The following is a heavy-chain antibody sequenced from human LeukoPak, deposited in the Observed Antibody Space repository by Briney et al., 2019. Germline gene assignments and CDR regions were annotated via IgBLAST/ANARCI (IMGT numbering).Heavy chain of an antibody. CDR1: GGSISSGSYY. CDR2: IYTSGST. J-gene: IGHJ6*04. D-gene: IGHD3-16*01. CDR3: ARHGVPRYYAMDV. V-gene: IGHV4-61*02. Sequence: QPSETLSLTCTVSGGSISSGSYYWSWIRQPAGKGLEWIGRIYTSGSTNYNPSLKSRVTISVDTSKNQFSLRLSSVTAADTAMFYCARHGVPRYYAMDVWGKGTTVTVSS.